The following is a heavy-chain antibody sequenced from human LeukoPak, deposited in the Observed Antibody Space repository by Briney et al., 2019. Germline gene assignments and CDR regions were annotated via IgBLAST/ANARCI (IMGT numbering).Heavy chain of an antibody. D-gene: IGHD3-22*01. CDR2: ISSSGSTI. CDR3: ARDRRYDSSGYVGEKGGHN. J-gene: IGHJ4*02. CDR1: GFTFSDYY. V-gene: IGHV3-11*01. Sequence: GGSLRLSCAASGFTFSDYYMSWIRQAPGKGLEWVSYISSSGSTIYYADSVKGRFTISRDNAKNSLYLQMNSLRAEDTAVYYCARDRRYDSSGYVGEKGGHNWGQETLVTVSS.